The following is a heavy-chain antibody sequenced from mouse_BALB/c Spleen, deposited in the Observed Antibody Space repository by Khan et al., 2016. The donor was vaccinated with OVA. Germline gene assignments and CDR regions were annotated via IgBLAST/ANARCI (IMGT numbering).Heavy chain of an antibody. V-gene: IGHV2-3*01. J-gene: IGHJ3*01. CDR2: IWGDGST. CDR1: GLSLTNYG. D-gene: IGHD2-2*01. Sequence: QVQLQQSGPGLVAPSQSLSIRCTVSGLSLTNYGVSWVRQPPGKGLEWLGVIWGDGSTNYHSVLKSRLSISKDNSKSQVFVKLNSLQTDDTATYYCAIIYYGYDWFAYGGQGTRVTVSA. CDR3: AIIYYGYDWFAY.